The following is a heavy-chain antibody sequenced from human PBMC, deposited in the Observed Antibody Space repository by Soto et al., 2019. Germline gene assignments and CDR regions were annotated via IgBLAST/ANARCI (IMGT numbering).Heavy chain of an antibody. CDR1: GGSFSGYY. CDR2: INHSGST. D-gene: IGHD2-8*02. CDR3: ARDKITGLFDY. J-gene: IGHJ4*02. Sequence: QVQLQQWGAGLLTPSETLSLTCAVYGGSFSGYYWTWIRQPPGTGLEWIGEINHSGSTNYNPSLKSRVTISVYTSKNQFALKLTSVTAADTAVCYCARDKITGLFDYWGQGTLVTVSS. V-gene: IGHV4-34*01.